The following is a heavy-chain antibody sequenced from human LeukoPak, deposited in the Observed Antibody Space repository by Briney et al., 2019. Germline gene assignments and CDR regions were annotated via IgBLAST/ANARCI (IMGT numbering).Heavy chain of an antibody. D-gene: IGHD3-9*01. J-gene: IGHJ4*02. CDR3: ARARDYDILTGYYFDY. CDR2: IYYSGST. Sequence: SETLSLTCTVSGGSITSYFWSWIRQPPGRGLEWIGYIYYSGSTYYNPSLKSRVTISVDTSKNQFSLKLSSVTAADTAVYYCARARDYDILTGYYFDYWGQGTLVTVSS. V-gene: IGHV4-59*12. CDR1: GGSITSYF.